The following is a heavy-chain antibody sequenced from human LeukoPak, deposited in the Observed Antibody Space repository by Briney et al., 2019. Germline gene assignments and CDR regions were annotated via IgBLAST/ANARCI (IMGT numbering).Heavy chain of an antibody. CDR2: ISSSSSYI. V-gene: IGHV3-21*01. CDR1: GFTFSSYS. CDR3: ARSLKTGTTAFDY. Sequence: PGGSLRLSCAASGFTFSSYSMNWVSQAPGKGLEWVSSISSSSSYIYYADSVKGRFTISRDNAKNSLYLQMNSLRAEDTAVYYCARSLKTGTTAFDYWGQGTLVTVSS. D-gene: IGHD1-7*01. J-gene: IGHJ4*02.